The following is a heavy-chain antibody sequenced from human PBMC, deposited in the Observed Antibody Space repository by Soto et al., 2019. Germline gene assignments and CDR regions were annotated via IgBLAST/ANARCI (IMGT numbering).Heavy chain of an antibody. CDR3: ARLIYDADTGPNCQYYFDA. CDR2: IDPSDSQT. D-gene: IGHD5-18*01. Sequence: EESLKISCKGSVSRLAGYWITWVRQKPGTGLEWMGRIDPSDSQTHYSPSFRGHVTISVTKSITTVFLQWSSISASDTAMYYCARLIYDADTGPNCQYYFDAWGQGTPVTISS. V-gene: IGHV5-10-1*01. J-gene: IGHJ4*02. CDR1: VSRLAGYW.